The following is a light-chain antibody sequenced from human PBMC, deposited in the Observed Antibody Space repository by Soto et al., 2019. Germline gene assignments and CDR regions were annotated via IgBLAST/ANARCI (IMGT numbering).Light chain of an antibody. V-gene: IGKV3-20*01. CDR1: QSVSSSY. J-gene: IGKJ5*01. CDR2: GAS. Sequence: EIVLTQSPGTVSLSPGERATLSCRASQSVSSSYLAWYQQKPGQAPRLLIYGASSRATGIPDRFSGSGSGTEFTLTISSLQSEDFAVYYCQQYNNWPLTFGQGTLL. CDR3: QQYNNWPLT.